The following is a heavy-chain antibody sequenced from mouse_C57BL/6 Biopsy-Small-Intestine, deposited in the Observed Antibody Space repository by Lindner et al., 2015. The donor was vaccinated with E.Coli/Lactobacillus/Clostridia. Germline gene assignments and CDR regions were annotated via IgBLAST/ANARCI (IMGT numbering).Heavy chain of an antibody. CDR3: ARDSSSSHFEL. J-gene: IGHJ1*01. Sequence: SVKVSCKASGYSFSTNGISWVRQAPGQGLEWMGWISAYTGNTNYAQKFQGRVTLTTDTTTNTAYMELRNLRSDDTAVYYCARDSSSSHFELWGRGTLVTVSS. V-gene: IGHV1S61*01. CDR2: ISAYTGNT. CDR1: GYSFSTNG. D-gene: IGHD1-1*01.